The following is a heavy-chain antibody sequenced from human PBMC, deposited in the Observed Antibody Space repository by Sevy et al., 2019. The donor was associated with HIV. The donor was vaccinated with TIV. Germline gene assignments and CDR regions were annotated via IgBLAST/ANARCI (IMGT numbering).Heavy chain of an antibody. Sequence: SETLSLTCAVYGGSFSGYYWSWIRQPPGKGLEWIGEINHSGSTNYNPSLKSRVTISVDTSKNQFSLKLSSVIAADTAVYYCARVGMVATAYFDYWGQGTLVTVSS. CDR1: GGSFSGYY. J-gene: IGHJ4*02. CDR3: ARVGMVATAYFDY. V-gene: IGHV4-34*01. D-gene: IGHD5-12*01. CDR2: INHSGST.